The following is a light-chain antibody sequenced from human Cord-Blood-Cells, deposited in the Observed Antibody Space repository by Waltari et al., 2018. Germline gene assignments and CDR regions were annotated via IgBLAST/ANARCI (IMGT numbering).Light chain of an antibody. J-gene: IGKJ2*01. V-gene: IGKV3-20*01. CDR1: QSVSSSY. CDR3: QQYGSSPMYT. Sequence: ELVLTPSPGPLSLSPGERATLSCRASQSVSSSYLAWYQQKPGQAPRLLIYGASSRATGIPDRVSGSGSGTDFTLTSSRLEPEDFAVYYCQQYGSSPMYTFGQGTKLEIK. CDR2: GAS.